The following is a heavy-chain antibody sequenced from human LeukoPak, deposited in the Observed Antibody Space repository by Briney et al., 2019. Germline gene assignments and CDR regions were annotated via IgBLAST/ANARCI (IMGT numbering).Heavy chain of an antibody. J-gene: IGHJ5*02. Sequence: SETLSLTCTVSGGSISSYYWSWIRQPPGKGLEWIGYIYYSGSTNYNPSLKSRVTISVDTSKNQFSLKLSSVTAADTAVYYCARCHSVNSGSYPIWFDPWGQGTLVTVSS. CDR1: GGSISSYY. D-gene: IGHD1-26*01. CDR2: IYYSGST. CDR3: ARCHSVNSGSYPIWFDP. V-gene: IGHV4-59*01.